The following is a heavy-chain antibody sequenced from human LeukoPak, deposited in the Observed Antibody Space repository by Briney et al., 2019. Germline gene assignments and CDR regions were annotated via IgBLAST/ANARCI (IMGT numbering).Heavy chain of an antibody. CDR1: GFTFSKFA. CDR3: ARAPGYGAAYYFDY. D-gene: IGHD1-1*01. J-gene: IGHJ4*02. V-gene: IGHV3-30*04. CDR2: VSYDGSYK. Sequence: GRSLRLSCAAAGFTFSKFAMHWVRQAPGKGLEWEAVVSYDGSYKYYADSVKGRFTISRDNSKNTPYLQMNSLRAEDTAVYYCARAPGYGAAYYFDYWGQGTLVTVSS.